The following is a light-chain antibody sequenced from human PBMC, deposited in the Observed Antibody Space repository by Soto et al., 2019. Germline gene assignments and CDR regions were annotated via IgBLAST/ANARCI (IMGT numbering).Light chain of an antibody. Sequence: QSALTQPASVSGSPGQSITISCTGTSSDVGGYNYVSWYQQYPGKAPKLMIYEVSNRPSGVSNRFSGSKSGNTASLTISGLQAEDEADYYCSSYTSSSTPNWVFGGGTKLTVL. CDR3: SSYTSSSTPNWV. CDR2: EVS. V-gene: IGLV2-14*01. CDR1: SSDVGGYNY. J-gene: IGLJ3*02.